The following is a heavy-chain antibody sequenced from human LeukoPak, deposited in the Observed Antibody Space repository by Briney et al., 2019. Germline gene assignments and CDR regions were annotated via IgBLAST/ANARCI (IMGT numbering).Heavy chain of an antibody. CDR2: IYYSGST. Sequence: SETLSLTCTVSGGSISSYYWSWIRQPPGKGLEWIGYIYYSGSTNYNPSLKSRVTISVDTSKNQFSLKLSSVTAADTAVYYCTRRAGQLYPDYWGQGTLVTVSS. CDR1: GGSISSYY. CDR3: TRRAGQLYPDY. V-gene: IGHV4-59*08. J-gene: IGHJ4*02. D-gene: IGHD2-8*01.